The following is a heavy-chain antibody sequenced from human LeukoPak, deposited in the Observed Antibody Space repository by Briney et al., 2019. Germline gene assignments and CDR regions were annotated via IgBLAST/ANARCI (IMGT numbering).Heavy chain of an antibody. CDR1: GYTFRSYD. V-gene: IGHV1-8*01. CDR3: VRGALPITVLNDLFNF. CDR2: MNPNSGNT. J-gene: IGHJ3*01. D-gene: IGHD4/OR15-4a*01. Sequence: ASVKVSCKASGYTFRSYDINWVRQAPGQGLEWLGWMNPNSGNTGYAPKFQGRVTMTRVTSINTAYMELTSLRSEDTAVYFCVRGALPITVLNDLFNFGAQGKMVTVFS.